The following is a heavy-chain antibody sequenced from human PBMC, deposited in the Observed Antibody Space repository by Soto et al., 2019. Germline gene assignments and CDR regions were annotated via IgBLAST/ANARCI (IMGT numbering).Heavy chain of an antibody. CDR2: ISSSGSTI. CDR1: GFTFGDYY. CDR3: ARDNYGMDV. J-gene: IGHJ6*02. V-gene: IGHV3-11*04. Sequence: GGSLRLSCAASGFTFGDYYMSWIRQAPGKGLEWVSYISSSGSTIYYADSVKGRFTISRDNSKNTLYLQINSLRGEDTAMYYCARDNYGMDVWGQGTTVTVSS.